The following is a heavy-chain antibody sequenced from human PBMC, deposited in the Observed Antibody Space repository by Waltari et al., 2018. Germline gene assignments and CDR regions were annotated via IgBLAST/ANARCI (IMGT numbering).Heavy chain of an antibody. J-gene: IGHJ4*02. V-gene: IGHV3-48*01. CDR3: ARDSAAVLDY. Sequence: EVQLVESGGGLVQPGGSLRLSCAASGFTFSSYSMNWVRQAPGKGLGWVSYISSSSSTIYYADSVKGRFTISRDNAKNSLYLQMNSLRAEDTAVYYCARDSAAVLDYWGQGTLVTVSS. CDR1: GFTFSSYS. CDR2: ISSSSSTI. D-gene: IGHD6-13*01.